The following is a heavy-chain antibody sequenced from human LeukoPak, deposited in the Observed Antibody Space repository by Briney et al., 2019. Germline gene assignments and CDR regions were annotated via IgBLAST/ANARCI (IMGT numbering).Heavy chain of an antibody. V-gene: IGHV3-11*01. CDR1: GFTFSDYY. J-gene: IGHJ3*02. Sequence: GGSLRLSCAASGFTFSDYYMNWIRQAPGKGLEWVLYISSSGTTIYYADSVKGRFTISRDNAKNSLCLQMNSLRAEDTAVYYCARGSSAWPRDAFDIWGQGTMVTVSS. CDR3: ARGSSAWPRDAFDI. D-gene: IGHD6-19*01. CDR2: ISSSGTTI.